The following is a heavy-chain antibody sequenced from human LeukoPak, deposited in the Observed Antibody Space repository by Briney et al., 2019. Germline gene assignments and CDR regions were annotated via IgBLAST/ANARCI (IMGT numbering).Heavy chain of an antibody. CDR3: AGGPGVIQRDYSSYFMDV. D-gene: IGHD3-3*01. CDR2: VYYIGGIN. V-gene: IGHV4-39*07. J-gene: IGHJ6*03. Sequence: SETLSLTCTVSGGFISASSYFWGWVRQPPGQGPECLGHVYYIGGINYYNPSVRRRVSISLDTSKNQISLKLNSVTAADTALYYCAGGPGVIQRDYSSYFMDVWGEGTTVTVSS. CDR1: GGFISASSYF.